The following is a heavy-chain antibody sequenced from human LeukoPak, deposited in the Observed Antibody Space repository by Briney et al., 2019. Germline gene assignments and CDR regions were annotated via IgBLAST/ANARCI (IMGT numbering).Heavy chain of an antibody. V-gene: IGHV1-69*06. D-gene: IGHD6-19*01. CDR1: GGTFSSYA. CDR3: ARDAESQDIAVAGSYFDY. Sequence: SVKVSCKASGGTFSSYAISWVRQAPGQGLEWMGGIIPIFGTANYAQKFQGRVTITADKSTSTAYMELSSLRSEDTAVYYCARDAESQDIAVAGSYFDYRGQGTLVTVSS. CDR2: IIPIFGTA. J-gene: IGHJ4*02.